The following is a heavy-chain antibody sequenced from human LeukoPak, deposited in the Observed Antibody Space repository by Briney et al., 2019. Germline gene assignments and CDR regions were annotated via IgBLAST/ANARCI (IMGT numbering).Heavy chain of an antibody. CDR3: ASGEYSGYDDDY. CDR2: ISSSSSYI. J-gene: IGHJ4*02. Sequence: PGGSLRLSCAASGFTFSSYSMNWVRQAPGKGLEWVSSISSSSSYIYYADSVKGRFTISRDNAKNPLYLQMNSLRAEDTAVYYCASGEYSGYDDDYWGQGTLVTVSS. D-gene: IGHD5-12*01. CDR1: GFTFSSYS. V-gene: IGHV3-21*01.